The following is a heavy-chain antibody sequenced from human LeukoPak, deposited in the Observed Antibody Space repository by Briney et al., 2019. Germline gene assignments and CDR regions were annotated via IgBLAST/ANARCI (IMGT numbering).Heavy chain of an antibody. J-gene: IGHJ6*02. CDR2: ISNSGGST. V-gene: IGHV3-64*01. CDR1: GYIFSDYY. Sequence: ASVKVSCKASGYIFSDYYMHWVRQAPGKGLEYVSAISNSGGSTYYANSVKGRFTISRDNSKNTLYLQMGSLRGEDMAVYYCARGLITGAAGTYYYYGMDVWGQGTTVTVSS. CDR3: ARGLITGAAGTYYYYGMDV. D-gene: IGHD6-13*01.